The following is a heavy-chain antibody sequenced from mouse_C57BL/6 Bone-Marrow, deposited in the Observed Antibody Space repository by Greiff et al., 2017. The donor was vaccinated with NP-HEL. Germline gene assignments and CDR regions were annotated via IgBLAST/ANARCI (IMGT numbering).Heavy chain of an antibody. D-gene: IGHD1-1*01. CDR3: ARGVFITTVVADWYFDV. J-gene: IGHJ1*03. Sequence: QVQLQQSGAELVMPGASVKLSCKASGYTFTSYWMHWVKQRPGQGLEWIGEIDPSDSYTNYNQKFKGKSTLTVDKSSSTAYMQLSRLTSEDSAVYYCARGVFITTVVADWYFDVWGTGTTVTVSS. V-gene: IGHV1-69*01. CDR1: GYTFTSYW. CDR2: IDPSDSYT.